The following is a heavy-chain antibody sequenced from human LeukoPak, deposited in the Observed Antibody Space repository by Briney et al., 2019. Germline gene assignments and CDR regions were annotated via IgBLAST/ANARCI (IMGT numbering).Heavy chain of an antibody. Sequence: GGSLRLSCAASGFTLSNQDMHWVRQAPGKGLVWVSRINSDGSSTSYADSVKGRFTISRDNAKNTLYLQMNSLRAEDTAVYYCARDLETIGNLKYYYYYGMDVWGQGTTVTVSS. J-gene: IGHJ6*02. V-gene: IGHV3-74*01. CDR3: ARDLETIGNLKYYYYYGMDV. CDR1: GFTLSNQD. CDR2: INSDGSST. D-gene: IGHD1-1*01.